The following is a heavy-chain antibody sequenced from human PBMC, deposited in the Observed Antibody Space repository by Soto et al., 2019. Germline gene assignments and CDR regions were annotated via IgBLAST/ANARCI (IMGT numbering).Heavy chain of an antibody. CDR2: IYPGDSDT. V-gene: IGHV5-51*01. CDR3: ASDLVITGTTYGMDV. CDR1: GYSFTSYW. J-gene: IGHJ6*02. D-gene: IGHD1-7*01. Sequence: GESLKISCKGSGYSFTSYWIGWVRQMPGKGLEWMGIIYPGDSDTRYSPSFQGQVTISADKSNSTAYLQWSSLKASDTAMYYCASDLVITGTTYGMDVWGQGTTVTVSS.